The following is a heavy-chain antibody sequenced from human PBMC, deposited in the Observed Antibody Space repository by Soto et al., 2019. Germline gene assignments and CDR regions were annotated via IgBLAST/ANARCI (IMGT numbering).Heavy chain of an antibody. J-gene: IGHJ4*02. CDR2: ISTSSTYI. CDR1: GFTFSSYS. D-gene: IGHD5-12*01. V-gene: IGHV3-21*01. CDR3: ARGSIVATSLTPFDY. Sequence: GGSLRLSCAASGFTFSSYSMNWVRQAPGKGLEWVSSISTSSTYIYYADSAKGRFTVSRDNAKNSLYLQINSLRDEDTAVYYCARGSIVATSLTPFDYWGQGTQVTVST.